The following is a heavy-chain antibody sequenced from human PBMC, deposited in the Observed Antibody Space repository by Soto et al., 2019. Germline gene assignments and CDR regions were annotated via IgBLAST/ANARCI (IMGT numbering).Heavy chain of an antibody. CDR1: GGTFSSLD. V-gene: IGHV1-69*06. Sequence: SVKISCKASGGTFSSLDINWVRQAPGQGLEWMGGIIPISETTNYAQIFQGRVSIVADKSTSTAYMELSRLRSEDTAVYYCARALLSHSYDSGGYDSYFHAMDVWGQGTPVTVSS. CDR3: ARALLSHSYDSGGYDSYFHAMDV. D-gene: IGHD3-22*01. J-gene: IGHJ6*02. CDR2: IIPISETT.